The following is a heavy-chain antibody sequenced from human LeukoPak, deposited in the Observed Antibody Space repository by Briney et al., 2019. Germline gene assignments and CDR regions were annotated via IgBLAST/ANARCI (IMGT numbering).Heavy chain of an antibody. CDR1: GCSFSSYA. V-gene: IGHV3-30*04. CDR2: ISYDGSNK. CDR3: NRGWGEKGRCRGGTCKNPEFDY. J-gene: IGHJ4*02. Sequence: GRSLRLSCAASGCSFSSYAMHWVRQAPGKGLEWVAVISYDGSNKYYADSVKGRFTISRDNSKNTPYLQMNSLRAEDTAVYYCNRGWGEKGRCRGGTCKNPEFDYWGQGTLVTVSS. D-gene: IGHD2-15*01.